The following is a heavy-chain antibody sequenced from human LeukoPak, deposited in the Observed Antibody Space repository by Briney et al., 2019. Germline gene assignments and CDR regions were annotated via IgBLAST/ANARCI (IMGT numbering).Heavy chain of an antibody. D-gene: IGHD2-21*02. J-gene: IGHJ4*02. Sequence: SETLSLTCSVSGGLISSSGNFYWGWIRQVPGKGLEWIGSVYYTGYSYDNPSPKSRVTVSVDTSKNQFSLKLSSVTAADTAVYYCARQALTAMERDFDYWGQGTLVTVSS. CDR2: VYYTGYS. V-gene: IGHV4-39*01. CDR3: ARQALTAMERDFDY. CDR1: GGLISSSGNFY.